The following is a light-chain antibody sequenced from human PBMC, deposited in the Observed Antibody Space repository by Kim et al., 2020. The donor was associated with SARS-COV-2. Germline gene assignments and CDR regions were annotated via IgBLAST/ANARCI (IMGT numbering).Light chain of an antibody. CDR2: AAS. CDR3: QELHNSPLT. V-gene: IGKV1-9*01. Sequence: SASAGDRVTLTCRASQDINSYLAWYQQRPGKAPKLLIYAASTLRSGVPSRFSGSGSGTDFTLTISSLQPEDFATYYCQELHNSPLTFGGGTKVEI. CDR1: QDINSY. J-gene: IGKJ4*01.